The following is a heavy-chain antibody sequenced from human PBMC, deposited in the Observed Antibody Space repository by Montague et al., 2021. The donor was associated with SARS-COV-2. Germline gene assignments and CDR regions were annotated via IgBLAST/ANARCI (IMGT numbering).Heavy chain of an antibody. V-gene: IGHV4-38-2*02. Sequence: SETLSLTCTVSGYSISSGYYWGWIRQPPGKGLEWIGSIYHSGSTXYNPSLKSRVTISVDTSENQFSLKLSSVTAADTAVYYCARSQDCSTTSCHFDYWGQGTLVTVSS. CDR3: ARSQDCSTTSCHFDY. CDR1: GYSISSGYY. J-gene: IGHJ4*02. D-gene: IGHD2-2*01. CDR2: IYHSGST.